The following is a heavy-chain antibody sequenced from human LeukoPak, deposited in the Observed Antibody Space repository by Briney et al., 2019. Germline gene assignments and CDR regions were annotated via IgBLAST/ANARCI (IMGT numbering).Heavy chain of an antibody. CDR2: IKQDGSEK. J-gene: IGHJ4*02. CDR3: ARVSVLLVFDY. D-gene: IGHD2-15*01. V-gene: IGHV3-7*01. Sequence: GGSLRLSCAASGFTFSSYWMSWARQAPGKGLEWVANIKQDGSEKYYVDSVKGRFTISRDNAKNSLYLQMNSLRAEDTAVYYCARVSVLLVFDYWGQGTLVTVSS. CDR1: GFTFSSYW.